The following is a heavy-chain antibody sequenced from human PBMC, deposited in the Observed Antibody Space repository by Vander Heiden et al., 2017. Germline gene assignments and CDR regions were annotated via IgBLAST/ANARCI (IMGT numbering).Heavy chain of an antibody. D-gene: IGHD6-19*01. CDR2: ISGSGGST. CDR1: GFTFTTYA. CDR3: AKGGQAIPVAAPDY. Sequence: EVQLLESGGGFVQPGGSLRLSCAASGFTFTTYAMSWVRQAPGKGLEWVASISGSGGSTFYADSVRGRFTISRDNSKNTLNLQMNNLRADDTAVYYCAKGGQAIPVAAPDYWGQGTLVTVSS. V-gene: IGHV3-23*01. J-gene: IGHJ4*02.